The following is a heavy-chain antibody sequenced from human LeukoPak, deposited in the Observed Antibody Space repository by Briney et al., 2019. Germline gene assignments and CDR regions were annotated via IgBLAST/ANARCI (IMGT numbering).Heavy chain of an antibody. Sequence: SETQSLTCTVSGASISSSSSSWGWVRQPPGKGPEWIGSIEYSGLTYDNPSLKSRVSISVDPSKNHFSLKVSSVTAADTAVYYCASGTFDDYGDYDRGDYFDHWGQGTLVTAAS. CDR3: ASGTFDDYGDYDRGDYFDH. V-gene: IGHV4-39*02. D-gene: IGHD4-17*01. J-gene: IGHJ4*02. CDR1: GASISSSSSS. CDR2: IEYSGLT.